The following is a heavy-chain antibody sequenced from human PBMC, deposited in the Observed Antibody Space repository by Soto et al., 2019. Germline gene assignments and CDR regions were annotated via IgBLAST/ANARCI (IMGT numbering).Heavy chain of an antibody. D-gene: IGHD3-3*01. Sequence: EVQLVESGGGLVQPGGSLRLSCAASGFTFSDYWMSWVRQAPGKGLAWVANIKQDGSEKYYVDSVKGRFTISRDNAKNSLYLQMNSLSAEDTAVYYCAREGSGYYPDYWGQGTLVTVSS. V-gene: IGHV3-7*03. CDR1: GFTFSDYW. CDR2: IKQDGSEK. J-gene: IGHJ4*02. CDR3: AREGSGYYPDY.